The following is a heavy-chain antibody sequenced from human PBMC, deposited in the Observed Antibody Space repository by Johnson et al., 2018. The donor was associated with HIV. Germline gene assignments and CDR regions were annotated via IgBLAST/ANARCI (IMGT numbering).Heavy chain of an antibody. CDR2: IGRSGSTF. CDR1: GFTFSDYY. Sequence: QVQLVESGGGLVKPGGSLRLSCAASGFTFSDYYMSWIRQAPGKGLEWVSYIGRSGSTFYYADSVKGRFTISRDNSKNTLYLQMNSLRAEDTAVYYCARGGSSTSLDAFDIWGQGTMVTVSS. D-gene: IGHD2-2*01. V-gene: IGHV3-11*04. J-gene: IGHJ3*02. CDR3: ARGGSSTSLDAFDI.